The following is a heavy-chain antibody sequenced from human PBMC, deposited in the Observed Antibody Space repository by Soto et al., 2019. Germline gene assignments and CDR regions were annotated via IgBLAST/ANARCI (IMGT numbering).Heavy chain of an antibody. CDR3: ASLCGGDCYSSSYYYYGMDV. CDR2: ISAYNGDT. J-gene: IGHJ6*02. V-gene: IGHV1-18*01. CDR1: GYTFTSYG. D-gene: IGHD2-21*02. Sequence: ASVKVSCKASGYTFTSYGISWVRQAPGQGLEWMGWISAYNGDTNYAQKLQGRVTMTTDTSTSTAYMELRSLRSDDTAVYYCASLCGGDCYSSSYYYYGMDVWGQGTTVTVSS.